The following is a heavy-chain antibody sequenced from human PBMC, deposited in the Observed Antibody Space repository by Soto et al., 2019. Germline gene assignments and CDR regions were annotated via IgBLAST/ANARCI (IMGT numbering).Heavy chain of an antibody. CDR1: GGSISSYY. CDR3: ARLNWNYVDYYYYGMDV. CDR2: IYYSGST. Sequence: SETLSLTCTVSGGSISSYYWSWIRQPAGKGLEWIGRIYYSGSTNYNPSLKSRVTISVDTSKNQFSLKLSSVTAADTAVYYCARLNWNYVDYYYYGMDVWGQGTTVTVS. V-gene: IGHV4-4*07. D-gene: IGHD1-7*01. J-gene: IGHJ6*02.